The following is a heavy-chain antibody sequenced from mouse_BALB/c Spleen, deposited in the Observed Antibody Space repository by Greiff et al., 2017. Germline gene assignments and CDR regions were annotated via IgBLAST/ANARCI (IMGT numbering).Heavy chain of an antibody. Sequence: EVQLVESGGGLVKPGGSLKLSCAASGFTFSSYAMSWVRQTPEKRLEWVATISSGGSYTYYPDSVKGRFTISRDNAKNTLYLQMSSLRSEDTAMYYCARQGGSSHYFDYWGQGTTLTVSS. V-gene: IGHV5-9-3*01. CDR2: ISSGGSYT. CDR3: ARQGGSSHYFDY. J-gene: IGHJ2*01. CDR1: GFTFSSYA. D-gene: IGHD1-1*01.